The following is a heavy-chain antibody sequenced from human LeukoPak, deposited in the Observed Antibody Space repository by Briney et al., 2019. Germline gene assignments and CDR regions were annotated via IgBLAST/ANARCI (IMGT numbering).Heavy chain of an antibody. D-gene: IGHD2-8*01. CDR3: AKEASYCTNGVCYSRIFDT. Sequence: GGSLRLSCAASGLTFSSYAMSWVRQAPGKGLEWVSAISGRGGSTFYADSVKGRFTMSRDNSKNTLYLQMNSLRAEDTAVYYCAKEASYCTNGVCYSRIFDTWGQGTLVTVSS. V-gene: IGHV3-23*01. CDR2: ISGRGGST. J-gene: IGHJ5*02. CDR1: GLTFSSYA.